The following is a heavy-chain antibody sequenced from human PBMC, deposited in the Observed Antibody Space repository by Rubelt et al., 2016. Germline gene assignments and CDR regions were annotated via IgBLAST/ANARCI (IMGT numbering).Heavy chain of an antibody. CDR2: ISAYNGNT. J-gene: IGHJ4*02. D-gene: IGHD4-23*01. CDR3: ARDVGGNSVLYYFDY. V-gene: IGHV1-18*01. Sequence: QVQLVQSGAEVKKPGASVKVSCKASGYTFTSYGISWVRQAPGQGLEWMGWISAYNGNTHYAQNVQGWLTRTTDMSTSTAYMELRSLRSDDTAVYYCARDVGGNSVLYYFDYWGQGTLVTVSS. CDR1: GYTFTSYG.